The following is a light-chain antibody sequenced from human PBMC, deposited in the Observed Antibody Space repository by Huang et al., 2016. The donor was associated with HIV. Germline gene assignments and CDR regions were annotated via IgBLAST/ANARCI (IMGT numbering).Light chain of an antibody. CDR2: DTS. CDR1: QSVGNY. CDR3: QQRSSGVT. Sequence: IVLTQSPATLSWYPGERVTLSCRASQSVGNYIAWYQQHPGQSPKRLIDDTSNRATGTPVRFSGSGSGIDFTLTSSSLESEDFAVYYCQQRSSGVTFGGGTKVQVK. V-gene: IGKV3-11*01. J-gene: IGKJ4*01.